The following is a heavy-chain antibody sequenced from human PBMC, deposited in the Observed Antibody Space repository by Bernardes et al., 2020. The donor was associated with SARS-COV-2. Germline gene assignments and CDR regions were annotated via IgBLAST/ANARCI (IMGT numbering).Heavy chain of an antibody. J-gene: IGHJ4*02. CDR3: VKDFLRDSGWPGHFDC. CDR2: ISSNGDIT. V-gene: IGHV3-64D*06. CDR1: GFTFSNHA. D-gene: IGHD6-19*01. Sequence: GGSLRLSCSASGFTFSNHAMHWVRQAPGKGLEYVSAISSNGDITDYTDSVKGRFTMSRDNSKNTLYLQMGSLRPEDTALYYCVKDFLRDSGWPGHFDCWGQGTLVSVSS.